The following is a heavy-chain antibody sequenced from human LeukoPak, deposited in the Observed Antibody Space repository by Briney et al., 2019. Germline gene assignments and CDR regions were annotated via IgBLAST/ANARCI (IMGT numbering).Heavy chain of an antibody. CDR3: AKDGGRGGSSWYYFDY. CDR2: ISGTSTYI. CDR1: GFTFSTYS. D-gene: IGHD6-13*01. J-gene: IGHJ4*02. Sequence: PGGSLRLSCAASGFTFSTYSLNWVRQAPGKGLEWVSSISGTSTYIYYGDSVKGRFTISRDNAKNSLYLQMNSLRAEDTAVYYCAKDGGRGGSSWYYFDYWGQGTLVTVST. V-gene: IGHV3-21*01.